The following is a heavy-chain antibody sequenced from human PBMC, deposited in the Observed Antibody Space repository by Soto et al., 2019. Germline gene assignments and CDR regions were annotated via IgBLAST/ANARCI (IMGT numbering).Heavy chain of an antibody. CDR1: GGSFSTYY. J-gene: IGHJ3*02. V-gene: IGHV4-34*01. CDR3: ARVKGRFRSPGAFDI. D-gene: IGHD3-16*02. Sequence: SETLSLTCAVYGGSFSTYYWNWIRQPPGKGLEWIGEINRSGSTNYNPSLKSRVTISVDTSKNQFSLKLSSVTVADTAVYYCARVKGRFRSPGAFDIWGQGTMVTVSS. CDR2: INRSGST.